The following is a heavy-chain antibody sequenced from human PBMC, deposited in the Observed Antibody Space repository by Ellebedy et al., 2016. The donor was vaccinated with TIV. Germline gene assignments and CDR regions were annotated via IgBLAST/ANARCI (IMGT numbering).Heavy chain of an antibody. D-gene: IGHD3-10*01. Sequence: MPSETLSLTCTVSGGSISSYYWSWIRQHPGKGLEWIGYIYYSGSTYYNPSLKSRVTISVDTSKNQFSLKLSSVTAADTAVYYCARTYGSGSYDAFDIWGQGTMVTVSS. CDR1: GGSISSYY. CDR3: ARTYGSGSYDAFDI. CDR2: IYYSGST. V-gene: IGHV4-59*06. J-gene: IGHJ3*02.